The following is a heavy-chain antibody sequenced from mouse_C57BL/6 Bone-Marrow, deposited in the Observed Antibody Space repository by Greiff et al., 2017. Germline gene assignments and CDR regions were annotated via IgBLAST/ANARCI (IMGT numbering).Heavy chain of an antibody. Sequence: QVQLQQPGAELVRPGTSVKLSCKASGYTFTSYWMHWVKQRPGQGLEWIGVIDPSDSYTNYNQKFKGKATLTVDTSSSTAYMQLSSLTSEDSAVYYCARNGGGYWGQGTTLTVSS. CDR1: GYTFTSYW. CDR3: ARNGGGY. V-gene: IGHV1-59*01. J-gene: IGHJ2*01. CDR2: IDPSDSYT.